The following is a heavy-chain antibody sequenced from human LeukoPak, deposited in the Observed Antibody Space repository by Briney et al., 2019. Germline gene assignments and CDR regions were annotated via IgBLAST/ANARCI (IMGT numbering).Heavy chain of an antibody. Sequence: GGSLRLSCAASGFTFSSYGMHWVRKAPGKGLEWVAFIRYEGSNKYYADSVKARFTISRDNSKNTLYLQMNSLRAEDTAVYYCAKDQSAYYDSSGSDYWGQGTLVTVSS. CDR3: AKDQSAYYDSSGSDY. D-gene: IGHD3-22*01. CDR2: IRYEGSNK. CDR1: GFTFSSYG. J-gene: IGHJ4*02. V-gene: IGHV3-30*02.